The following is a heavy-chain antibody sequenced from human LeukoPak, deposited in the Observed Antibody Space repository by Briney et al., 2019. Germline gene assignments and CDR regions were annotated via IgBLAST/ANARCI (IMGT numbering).Heavy chain of an antibody. Sequence: SETLSLTCTVSGGSISSSSYYWGWIRQPPGKGLEWIGSIYYSGGTYYNPSLKSRVTISVDTSKNQFSLRLSSVTAADTAVYYCARDHYDILAGYFDYWGQGTLVTVSS. CDR3: ARDHYDILAGYFDY. D-gene: IGHD3-9*01. CDR2: IYYSGGT. J-gene: IGHJ4*02. CDR1: GGSISSSSYY. V-gene: IGHV4-39*07.